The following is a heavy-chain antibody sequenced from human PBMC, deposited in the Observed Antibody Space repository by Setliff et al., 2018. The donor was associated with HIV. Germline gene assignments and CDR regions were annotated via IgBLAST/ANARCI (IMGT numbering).Heavy chain of an antibody. CDR2: INHTGST. V-gene: IGHV4-34*01. J-gene: IGHJ5*02. CDR1: GGSFSGYY. CDR3: ARSLDYSGSGSYYVGWFDL. Sequence: SETLSLTCAVYGGSFSGYYWSWIRQSPGKGLEWIGEINHTGSTNYIPSLKSRLTMSVDTSKNQFSLKLSSVTAADTAVYYCARSLDYSGSGSYYVGWFDLWGQGIPVTVSS. D-gene: IGHD3-10*01.